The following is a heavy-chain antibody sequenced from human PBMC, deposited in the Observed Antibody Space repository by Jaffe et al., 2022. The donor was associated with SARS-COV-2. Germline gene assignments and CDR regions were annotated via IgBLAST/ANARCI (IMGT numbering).Heavy chain of an antibody. CDR1: GFTFSTYS. CDR3: ARCVSGSYNNWLDP. V-gene: IGHV3-48*01. D-gene: IGHD1-26*01. J-gene: IGHJ5*02. CDR2: ISDSGNPI. Sequence: EVQLVESGGNLVQPGGSLRLSCAASGFTFSTYSMNWVRQAPGKGLEWVSYISDSGNPIYYADSVRGRFTISRDNARNSLYLQMNSLRAEDTAVYYCARCVSGSYNNWLDPWGQGTLVTVTS.